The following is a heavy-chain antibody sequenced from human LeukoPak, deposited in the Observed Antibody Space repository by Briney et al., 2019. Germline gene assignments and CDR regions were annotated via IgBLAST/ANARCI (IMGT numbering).Heavy chain of an antibody. J-gene: IGHJ5*02. V-gene: IGHV1-69*05. Sequence: ASVKVSCKASGGTFSSYAISWVRQAPGQGLEWMGRIIPIFGTANYAQKFQDRVTITTDESTSTAYMELSSLRSEDTAVYYCARDRVKTLNWFDPWGQGTLVTVSS. D-gene: IGHD2-21*01. CDR2: IIPIFGTA. CDR1: GGTFSSYA. CDR3: ARDRVKTLNWFDP.